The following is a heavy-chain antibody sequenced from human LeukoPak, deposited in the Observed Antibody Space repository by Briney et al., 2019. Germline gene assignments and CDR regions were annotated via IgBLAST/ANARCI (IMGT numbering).Heavy chain of an antibody. V-gene: IGHV4-34*01. J-gene: IGHJ4*02. CDR1: GGSFSGYY. D-gene: IGHD4-17*01. CDR3: ARAYGDYGGYIDY. CDR2: INHSGST. Sequence: SETLSLTCAVYGGSFSGYYWSWIRQPPVKGLEWIGEINHSGSTNYNPSLKSRVTISVDTSKNQFSLKLSSVTAADTAVYYCARAYGDYGGYIDYWGQGTLVTVSS.